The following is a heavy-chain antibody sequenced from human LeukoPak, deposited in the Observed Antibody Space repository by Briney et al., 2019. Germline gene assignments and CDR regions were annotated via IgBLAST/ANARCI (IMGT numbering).Heavy chain of an antibody. CDR1: GGSISSYY. V-gene: IGHV4-59*01. J-gene: IGHJ5*02. Sequence: SETLSLTCTVPGGSISSYYWSWIRQPPGKGLEWIGYIYYSGSTNYNPSLKSRVTISVDTSKNQFSLKLSSVTAADTAVYYCARALSDYDYVWGSYRSPNWFDPWGQGTLVTVSS. CDR2: IYYSGST. D-gene: IGHD3-16*02. CDR3: ARALSDYDYVWGSYRSPNWFDP.